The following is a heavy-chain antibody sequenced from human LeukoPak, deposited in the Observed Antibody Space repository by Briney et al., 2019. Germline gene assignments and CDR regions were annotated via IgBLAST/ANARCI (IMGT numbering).Heavy chain of an antibody. CDR2: IYYSGST. V-gene: IGHV4-59*01. CDR3: ARDQQQLEYNWFDP. J-gene: IGHJ5*02. Sequence: PSETLSLTCTVSGGSISSYYWSWIRQPPGKRLEWIGYIYYSGSTNYNPSLKSRVTISVDTSKNQFSLKLSSVTAADTAVYYCARDQQQLEYNWFDPWGQGTLVTVSS. CDR1: GGSISSYY. D-gene: IGHD6-13*01.